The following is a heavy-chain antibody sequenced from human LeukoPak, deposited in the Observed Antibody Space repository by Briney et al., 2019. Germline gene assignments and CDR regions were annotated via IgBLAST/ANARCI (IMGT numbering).Heavy chain of an antibody. D-gene: IGHD2-2*01. Sequence: ASVKVSRKASGYTFTSYYMHWVRQAPGQGLEWMGIINPNSGDTNYAQKFQGRVTMTRDTSISTAYVELSRLRSDDTAVYYCARDYCSSTSCLFDYWGQGTLVTVSS. J-gene: IGHJ4*02. CDR3: ARDYCSSTSCLFDY. CDR2: INPNSGDT. V-gene: IGHV1-2*02. CDR1: GYTFTSYY.